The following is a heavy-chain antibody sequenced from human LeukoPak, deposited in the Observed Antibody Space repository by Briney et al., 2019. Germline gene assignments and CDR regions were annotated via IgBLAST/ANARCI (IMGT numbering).Heavy chain of an antibody. CDR3: AKDRDVLRFLEWLFHFDY. D-gene: IGHD3-3*01. Sequence: GGSLRLSCAASGFTFSSYGMHWVRQAPGKGLEWVAFIRYDGSNKYYADSVKGRFTISRDNSKNTLYLQMNSLRAEDTAVYYCAKDRDVLRFLEWLFHFDYWGQGTLVTVSS. J-gene: IGHJ4*02. CDR2: IRYDGSNK. V-gene: IGHV3-30*02. CDR1: GFTFSSYG.